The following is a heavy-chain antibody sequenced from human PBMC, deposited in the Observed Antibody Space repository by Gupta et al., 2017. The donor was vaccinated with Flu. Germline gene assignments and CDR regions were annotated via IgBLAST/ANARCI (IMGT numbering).Heavy chain of an antibody. V-gene: IGHV3-30*18. CDR1: GFTFSSYG. Sequence: QVQLVESGGGVVQPGRSLRLSCAASGFTFSSYGMHWVRQAPGKGLEWVAVISYDGSNKYYADSVKGRVTISRDNSKNTLYLQMNSLRAEETAVYYCAKLAIPQKIQLWFSPFDYWGQGTLVTVSS. J-gene: IGHJ4*02. D-gene: IGHD5-18*01. CDR3: AKLAIPQKIQLWFSPFDY. CDR2: ISYDGSNK.